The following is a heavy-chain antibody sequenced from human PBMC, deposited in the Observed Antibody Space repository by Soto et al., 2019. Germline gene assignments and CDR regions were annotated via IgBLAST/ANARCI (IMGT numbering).Heavy chain of an antibody. V-gene: IGHV3-21*01. D-gene: IGHD5-12*01. CDR2: ISSSSSYI. Sequence: EVQLVESGGGLVKPGGSLRLSCAASGFTFSSYSMNWVRQAPGKGLAWVSSISSSSSYIYYADSVKGRFTISRDNAKNSLYLQMNSLRAEDTAVYDCARGGAYSGYDSFDYWGQGTLVTVSS. CDR1: GFTFSSYS. J-gene: IGHJ4*02. CDR3: ARGGAYSGYDSFDY.